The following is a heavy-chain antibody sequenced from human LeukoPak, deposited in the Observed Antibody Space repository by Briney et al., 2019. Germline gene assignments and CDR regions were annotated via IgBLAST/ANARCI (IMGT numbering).Heavy chain of an antibody. CDR3: ARISLYYDILTGPFDY. D-gene: IGHD3-9*01. J-gene: IGHJ4*02. Sequence: SETLSLTCAVTGGSVSNGNWWTWVRQPPGKGLEWIGEILHSGSTHYSPSLKSRVTISVDKSKNQFSLKLSSVTAADTAEYYCARISLYYDILTGPFDYWGQGTLVTVSS. V-gene: IGHV4-4*02. CDR2: ILHSGST. CDR1: GGSVSNGNW.